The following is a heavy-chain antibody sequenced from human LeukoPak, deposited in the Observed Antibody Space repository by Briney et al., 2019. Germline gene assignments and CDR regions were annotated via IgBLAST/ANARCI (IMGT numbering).Heavy chain of an antibody. D-gene: IGHD3-3*02. CDR1: GGSISSGDYY. CDR3: ARVGIKAPFDP. V-gene: IGHV4-30-4*08. Sequence: SQTLSLTCTVSGGSISSGDYYWRWLRQPPGTGLEWIGYIYYSGSTYYNPSLKSRVTISVDTSKNQFSLKLSSVTAADTAVYYCARVGIKAPFDPWGQGTLVTVSS. CDR2: IYYSGST. J-gene: IGHJ5*02.